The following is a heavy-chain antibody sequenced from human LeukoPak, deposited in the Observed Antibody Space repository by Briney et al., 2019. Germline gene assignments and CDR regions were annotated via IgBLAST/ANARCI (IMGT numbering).Heavy chain of an antibody. V-gene: IGHV1-2*02. CDR2: INPNSGGT. Sequence: GASVKVSCKASGYTFTGYYMHWVRQAPGQGLEWMGWINPNSGGTNYAQKFQGRVTMTRDTSISTAYMELSRLSSDDTAVYYCARDSPPYSSSWYPPYYYYGMDVWGQGTTVTVSS. J-gene: IGHJ6*02. CDR3: ARDSPPYSSSWYPPYYYYGMDV. CDR1: GYTFTGYY. D-gene: IGHD6-13*01.